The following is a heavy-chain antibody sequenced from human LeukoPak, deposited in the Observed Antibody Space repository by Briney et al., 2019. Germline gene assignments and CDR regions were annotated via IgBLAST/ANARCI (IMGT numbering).Heavy chain of an antibody. CDR1: GGSISTSGYY. CDR3: ARLVGAAAGINY. Sequence: SETLSLTCAVSGGSISTSGYYWGWIRQPPGKGLEWIGSIYYSGSTYYNPSLKSRVTISVDTSKNQFSLKLSSVTAADTAVYYCARLVGAAAGINYWGQGTLVTVSS. V-gene: IGHV4-39*01. D-gene: IGHD6-13*01. J-gene: IGHJ4*02. CDR2: IYYSGST.